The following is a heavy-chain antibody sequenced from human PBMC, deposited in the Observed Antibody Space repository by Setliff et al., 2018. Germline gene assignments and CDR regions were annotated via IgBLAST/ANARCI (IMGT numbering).Heavy chain of an antibody. CDR1: GYRFSNYW. CDR3: ARVGPLTDDAFDI. D-gene: IGHD1-26*01. Sequence: GESLKISCKGSGYRFSNYWIGWVRQMPGKGLEWMGVIYPGDSDTRYSPSFQGQVTMSADKSINTAYLQWSSLKASDTAIYYCARVGPLTDDAFDIWGQGTMVTVSS. J-gene: IGHJ3*02. V-gene: IGHV5-51*01. CDR2: IYPGDSDT.